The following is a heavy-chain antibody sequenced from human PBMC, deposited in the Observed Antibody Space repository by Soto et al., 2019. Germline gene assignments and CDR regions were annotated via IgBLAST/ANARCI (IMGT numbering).Heavy chain of an antibody. J-gene: IGHJ6*02. Sequence: QVQLVESGGGVVQPGRSLRLSCAASGFTFSSYGMHWVRQAPGKGLEWVAVISYDGSNKYYADSVKGRFTISRDNSKNTLYLQMNSLRAEDTAVYYCAKDRGYDYVWGSYRFSVQNYYYYGMDVWGQGTTVTVSS. CDR3: AKDRGYDYVWGSYRFSVQNYYYYGMDV. V-gene: IGHV3-30*18. CDR1: GFTFSSYG. CDR2: ISYDGSNK. D-gene: IGHD3-16*02.